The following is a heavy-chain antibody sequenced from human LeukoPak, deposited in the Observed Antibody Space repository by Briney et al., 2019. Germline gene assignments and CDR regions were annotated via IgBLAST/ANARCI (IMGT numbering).Heavy chain of an antibody. Sequence: ASVKVSCKASGYTFTSYAMNWVREAPGQGLEWMGWINTNTGNATYAQGFPGRFVFSLDTSVSTAYLQISSLKAEDTAVYYCARAPWLTDYYYYYMDVWGKGTTVTVSS. J-gene: IGHJ6*03. CDR2: INTNTGNA. CDR1: GYTFTSYA. V-gene: IGHV7-4-1*02. D-gene: IGHD6-19*01. CDR3: ARAPWLTDYYYYYMDV.